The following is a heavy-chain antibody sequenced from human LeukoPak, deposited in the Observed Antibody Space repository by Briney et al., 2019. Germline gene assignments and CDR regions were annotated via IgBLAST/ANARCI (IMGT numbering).Heavy chain of an antibody. J-gene: IGHJ4*02. D-gene: IGHD6-13*01. V-gene: IGHV3-11*04. CDR1: GLTFSNAW. Sequence: GESLRLSCAASGLTFSNAWMSWVRQAPGKGLEWISYINGRGSTINYADSVKGRFTISRDNAKNSLYLQMYSLRVEDTAVYYCVRAVFSSSYYWDYWGQGTLVTVSS. CDR2: INGRGSTI. CDR3: VRAVFSSSYYWDY.